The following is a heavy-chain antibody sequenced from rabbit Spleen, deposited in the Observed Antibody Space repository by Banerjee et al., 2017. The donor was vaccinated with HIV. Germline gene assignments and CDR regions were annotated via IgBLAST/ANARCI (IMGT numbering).Heavy chain of an antibody. CDR1: GFSFNSGYD. CDR3: ARDTGSSFSSYGMDL. V-gene: IGHV1S40*01. CDR2: IYAGSSGSI. D-gene: IGHD8-1*01. J-gene: IGHJ6*01. Sequence: QSLEESGGGLVKPGASLTLTCKASGFSFNSGYDMCWVRQAPGKGLEWVACIYAGSSGSIYYASWAKGRFTISKTSSTTVTLQMTSLTVADTATYFCARDTGSSFSSYGMDLWGPGTLVTVS.